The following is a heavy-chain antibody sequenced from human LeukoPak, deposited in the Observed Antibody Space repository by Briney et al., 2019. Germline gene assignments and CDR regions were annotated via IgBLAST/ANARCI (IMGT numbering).Heavy chain of an antibody. J-gene: IGHJ4*02. D-gene: IGHD4-17*01. CDR2: LGRTGEYK. CDR3: AKDVYGDYGGLDY. CDR1: GFTFSGYS. V-gene: IGHV3-23*01. Sequence: PGGSLRLSCAASGFTFSGYSMSWVRQAPGKGLEWVAGLGRTGEYKYYADSVKGRFAISRDNSKNTLYLQMNSLRAEDTAVYYCAKDVYGDYGGLDYRGQGTLVTVSS.